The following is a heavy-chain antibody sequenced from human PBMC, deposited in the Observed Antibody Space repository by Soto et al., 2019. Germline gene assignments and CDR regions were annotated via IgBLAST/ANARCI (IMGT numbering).Heavy chain of an antibody. CDR3: AGQYSNYYSGLDY. Sequence: PGGSLRLSCAASGFTFSSYGMHWVRQAPGKGLEWVAVIWYDGSNKYYADSVKGRFTISRDNSKNTLYLQMNSLRAEDTAVYYCAGQYSNYYSGLDYWGQGTLVTSPQ. CDR1: GFTFSSYG. V-gene: IGHV3-33*01. CDR2: IWYDGSNK. D-gene: IGHD4-4*01. J-gene: IGHJ4*02.